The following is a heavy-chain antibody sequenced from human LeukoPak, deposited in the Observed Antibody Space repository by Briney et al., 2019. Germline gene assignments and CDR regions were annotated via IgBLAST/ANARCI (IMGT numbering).Heavy chain of an antibody. J-gene: IGHJ4*02. CDR1: GFTFDDYA. CDR3: AKEGY. Sequence: GGSLRLSCAASGFTFDDYAMHWVRQAPGKGLEWVSGISWNSGSIGYADSVKGRFTISRDNAKNSLYLQMNSLRAEDTALYYCAKEGYWGQGTLVTVSS. CDR2: ISWNSGSI. V-gene: IGHV3-9*01.